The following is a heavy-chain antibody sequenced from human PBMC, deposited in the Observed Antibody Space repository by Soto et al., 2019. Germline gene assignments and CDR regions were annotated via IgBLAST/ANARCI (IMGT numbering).Heavy chain of an antibody. CDR1: GGSFSGYY. D-gene: IGHD3-10*01. V-gene: IGHV4-34*01. CDR3: ASGRVVRGVIDY. Sequence: QVQLQQWGAGLLKPSETLSLTCAVYGGSFSGYYWSWIRQPPGKGLEWIGEINHSGSTNYNPSLKSRGTISVDTSKTQFSLKLSSVTAADTAVYYCASGRVVRGVIDYWGQGTLVTVSS. CDR2: INHSGST. J-gene: IGHJ4*02.